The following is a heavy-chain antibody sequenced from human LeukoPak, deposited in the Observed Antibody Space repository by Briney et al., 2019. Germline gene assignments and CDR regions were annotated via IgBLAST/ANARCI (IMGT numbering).Heavy chain of an antibody. CDR3: ARQMNTVTADY. CDR1: GGSISSSSYF. Sequence: SETLSLTCIVSGGSISSSSYFWGWIRQPPGKGLEWIGSIFYSGSTYYNPSLNSRVTISIDTSKNQFSLRLSSVTAADAAVYYCARQMNTVTADYWGQGTLVTVSS. J-gene: IGHJ4*02. CDR2: IFYSGST. D-gene: IGHD4-17*01. V-gene: IGHV4-39*01.